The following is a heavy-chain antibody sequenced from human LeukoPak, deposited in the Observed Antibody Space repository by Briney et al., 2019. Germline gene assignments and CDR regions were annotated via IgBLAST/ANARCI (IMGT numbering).Heavy chain of an antibody. CDR3: ARAVTIFGVVTSY. D-gene: IGHD3-3*01. Sequence: ASVKVSCKASGYTFINHDINWVRQATGRGLEWMGWMNPHSGNTGYAQKFQGRVTITRNTSISTAYMELSSLRSEDTAVYYCARAVTIFGVVTSYWGQGTLVTVSS. J-gene: IGHJ4*02. V-gene: IGHV1-8*03. CDR2: MNPHSGNT. CDR1: GYTFINHD.